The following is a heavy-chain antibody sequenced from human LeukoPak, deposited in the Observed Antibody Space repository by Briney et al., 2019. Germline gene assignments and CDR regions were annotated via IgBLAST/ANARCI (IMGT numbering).Heavy chain of an antibody. CDR3: ARGRDGYNFLNRGEYYYFDY. D-gene: IGHD5-24*01. CDR2: FYTSGST. V-gene: IGHV4-61*02. Sequence: PSQTLSLTCTVSGGSISSGSYYWSWIRQPAGKGLEWIGRFYTSGSTNYNPSLKSRVTISVDTSKNQFSLELNSVTAADTAVYYCARGRDGYNFLNRGEYYYFDYWGQGTLVTVSS. J-gene: IGHJ4*02. CDR1: GGSISSGSYY.